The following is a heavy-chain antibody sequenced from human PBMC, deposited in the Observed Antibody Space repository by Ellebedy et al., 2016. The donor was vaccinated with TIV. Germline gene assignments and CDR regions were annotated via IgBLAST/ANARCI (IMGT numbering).Heavy chain of an antibody. Sequence: PGGSLRLSCVASGFNSSNYWMSWVRQAPGKGLEWVANIKQAGSEKSYVDSVKGRFIISRDNAKNSLYLQMDSLRAEDTAMYYCVSPWAQDILTGPGQVAVEIDIWGQGTMVTVSS. CDR1: GFNSSNYW. V-gene: IGHV3-7*01. J-gene: IGHJ3*02. CDR2: IKQAGSEK. CDR3: VSPWAQDILTGPGQVAVEIDI. D-gene: IGHD3-9*01.